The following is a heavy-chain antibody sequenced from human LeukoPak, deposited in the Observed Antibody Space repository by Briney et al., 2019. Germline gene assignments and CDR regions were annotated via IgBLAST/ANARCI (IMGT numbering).Heavy chain of an antibody. D-gene: IGHD5-18*01. CDR2: IYTSGST. CDR3: AKGAGGFSYYNWFDP. CDR1: GGSISSYY. V-gene: IGHV4-4*07. Sequence: PSETLSLTCTVSGGSISSYYWNWIRQPAGKGLEWIGRIYTSGSTNYNPSLKSRVTISVDTSKNQFSLKLASVTAADTAIYYCAKGAGGFSYYNWFDPWGQGTLVTVSS. J-gene: IGHJ5*02.